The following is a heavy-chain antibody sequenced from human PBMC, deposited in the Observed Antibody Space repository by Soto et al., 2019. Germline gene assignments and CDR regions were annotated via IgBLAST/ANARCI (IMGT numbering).Heavy chain of an antibody. V-gene: IGHV3-9*01. Sequence: GGSLRLSCAASGFTFDDYAMHWVRQAPGKGLEWVSGISWNSGSIGYADSVKGRFTISRDNAKNSLYLQMNSLRAEDTALYYCAKDIGAAGTQPSDYWGQGTLVTVSS. CDR1: GFTFDDYA. D-gene: IGHD6-13*01. J-gene: IGHJ4*02. CDR2: ISWNSGSI. CDR3: AKDIGAAGTQPSDY.